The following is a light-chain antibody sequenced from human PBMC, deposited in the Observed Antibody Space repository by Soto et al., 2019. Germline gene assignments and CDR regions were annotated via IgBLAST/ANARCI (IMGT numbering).Light chain of an antibody. Sequence: EIVLTQSPLSLTVNLGEPASISCRSSQSLLHGKGYNYLDWYVQKPGQSPRLIIFLASDRPSGVPDRFSGSGSGTDFTLKISRVEAEDVGVYYCMQPLQTPLTFGPGTKVEIK. CDR3: MQPLQTPLT. CDR2: LAS. J-gene: IGKJ3*01. V-gene: IGKV2-28*01. CDR1: QSLLHGKGYNY.